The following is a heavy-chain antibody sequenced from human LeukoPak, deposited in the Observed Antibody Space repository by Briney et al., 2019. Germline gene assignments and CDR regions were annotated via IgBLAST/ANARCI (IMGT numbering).Heavy chain of an antibody. V-gene: IGHV1-69*06. CDR3: ARGNYGYPGYYYYMDV. CDR1: GGTFSSYA. J-gene: IGHJ6*03. D-gene: IGHD1-7*01. Sequence: GASVKVSCKASGGTFSSYAISWVRQAPGQGLEWMGGIIPIFGTANYAQKFQGRVTINPDKSTSTVYMELSSLRSEDTAVYYCARGNYGYPGYYYYMDVWGKGTTVTVSS. CDR2: IIPIFGTA.